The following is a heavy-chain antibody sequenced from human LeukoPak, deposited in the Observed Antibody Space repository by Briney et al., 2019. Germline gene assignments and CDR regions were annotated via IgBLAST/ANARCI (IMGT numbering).Heavy chain of an antibody. Sequence: GGSLRLSCAASGFTFSTYSMNWVRQAPGKGLEWVSYIDTGTSTIYYADSVKGRFTISKDNAKNSLYLQMNSLRAEDTAVYYCAKDSAAVLRFLEWLFPFDYWGQGTLVTVSS. CDR1: GFTFSTYS. CDR2: IDTGTSTI. J-gene: IGHJ4*02. D-gene: IGHD3-3*01. CDR3: AKDSAAVLRFLEWLFPFDY. V-gene: IGHV3-48*01.